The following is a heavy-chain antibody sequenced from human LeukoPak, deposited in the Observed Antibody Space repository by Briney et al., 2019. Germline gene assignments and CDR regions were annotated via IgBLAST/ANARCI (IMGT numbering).Heavy chain of an antibody. J-gene: IGHJ4*02. D-gene: IGHD5-24*01. CDR2: IIPIFGTA. CDR3: ARDGVEMATIIGYFDY. V-gene: IGHV1-69*13. Sequence: GASVKVSCKASGGTFISYAISWVRQAPGQGLEWMGGIIPIFGTANYAQKFQGRVTITADESTSTAYMELSSLRSEDTAVYYCARDGVEMATIIGYFDYWGQGTLVTVSS. CDR1: GGTFISYA.